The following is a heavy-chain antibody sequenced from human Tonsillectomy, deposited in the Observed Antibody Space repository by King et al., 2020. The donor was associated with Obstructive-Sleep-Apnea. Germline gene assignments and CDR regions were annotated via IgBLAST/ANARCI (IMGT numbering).Heavy chain of an antibody. CDR1: GFTFSSYW. Sequence: VQLVESGGGLVQPGGSLRLSCAASGFTFSSYWMSWVRQAPGKGLEWVANIKQDGSEKYYVDSVKGRFTISRDNAKNSLYLQMNSLRAEDTSGYYCESHILTGYYKRRYYFDYWGQGTLVTVSS. D-gene: IGHD3-9*01. CDR2: IKQDGSEK. V-gene: IGHV3-7*01. CDR3: ESHILTGYYKRRYYFDY. J-gene: IGHJ4*02.